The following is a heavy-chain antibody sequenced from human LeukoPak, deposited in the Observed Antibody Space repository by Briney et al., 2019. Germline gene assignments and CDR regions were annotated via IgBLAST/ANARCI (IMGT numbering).Heavy chain of an antibody. CDR1: GFTFSNYA. CDR3: AKGTLGHCNGASCYPLDY. Sequence: GGSLRLSCAASGFTFSNYAMAWVRQAPGKEPEWVSVITGGGGDTYHIDSVKGRFTISRDNSKNTLYLQMNSLRAEDTAVYFCAKGTLGHCNGASCYPLDYWGQGTLVTVSS. J-gene: IGHJ4*02. V-gene: IGHV3-23*01. CDR2: ITGGGGDT. D-gene: IGHD2-15*01.